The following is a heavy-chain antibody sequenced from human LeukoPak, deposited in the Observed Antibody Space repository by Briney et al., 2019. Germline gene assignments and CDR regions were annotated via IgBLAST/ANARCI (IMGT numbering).Heavy chain of an antibody. CDR2: IYYSGST. CDR1: GGSISSYY. D-gene: IGHD3-22*01. J-gene: IGHJ5*02. CDR3: ARENYYYDSSGSYNWFDP. V-gene: IGHV4-59*01. Sequence: SETLSLTCTVSGGSISSYYWSWIRQPPGKGLEWLGNIYYSGSTNYNPSLKSRLTISIDTSKNQFSLKLSSVTAADTAVYYCARENYYYDSSGSYNWFDPWGQGTLVTVSS.